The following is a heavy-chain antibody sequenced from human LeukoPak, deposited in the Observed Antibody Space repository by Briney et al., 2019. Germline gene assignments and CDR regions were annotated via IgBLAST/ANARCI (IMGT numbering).Heavy chain of an antibody. D-gene: IGHD2-2*01. V-gene: IGHV1-18*04. J-gene: IGHJ5*02. CDR2: ISAYNGNT. CDR1: GYTFTSYG. Sequence: ASVKVSCKASGYTFTSYGISWVRQAPGQGLEGMGWISAYNGNTNYAQKLQGRVTMTTDTSTSTAYMELRSLRSDDTAVYYCARADIVVVPADSWFDPWGQGTLVTVSS. CDR3: ARADIVVVPADSWFDP.